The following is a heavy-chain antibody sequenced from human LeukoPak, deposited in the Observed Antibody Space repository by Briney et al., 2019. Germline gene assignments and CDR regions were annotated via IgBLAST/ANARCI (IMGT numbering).Heavy chain of an antibody. CDR1: GFTFSIYP. CDR3: AKDLVLFFGDT. D-gene: IGHD3-10*01. CDR2: IVSDGFNS. J-gene: IGHJ5*02. V-gene: IGHV3-23*01. Sequence: PGGSLRLSCAASGFTFSIYPMNWVRQAPGKGLEWVATIVSDGFNSYYTDSVKGRFAISRDNSKQTIYLQMNSLRAEDTAVYYCAKDLVLFFGDTRGQGTLVTVSS.